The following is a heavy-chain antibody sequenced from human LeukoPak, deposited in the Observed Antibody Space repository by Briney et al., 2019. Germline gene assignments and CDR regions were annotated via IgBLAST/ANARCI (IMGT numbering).Heavy chain of an antibody. CDR1: GFTFSSYA. J-gene: IGHJ4*02. Sequence: GGSLRLSCEASGFTFSSYAMGWVRQAPGKGLEWISGISGTAGRTYYSDSVKGRFTISRDTSKNTLYLQMNSLRVEDTAVYYCAKTQGYYDCWGQGTLVTVSS. CDR2: ISGTAGRT. V-gene: IGHV3-23*01. D-gene: IGHD3-22*01. CDR3: AKTQGYYDC.